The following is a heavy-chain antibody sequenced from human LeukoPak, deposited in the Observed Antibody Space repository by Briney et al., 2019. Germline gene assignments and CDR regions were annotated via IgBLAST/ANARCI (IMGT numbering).Heavy chain of an antibody. V-gene: IGHV4-39*07. Sequence: SETLSLTCSVSGGSINTTTYYWGWVRQSPGKGLEWIASIFYTGSAYYTPSLKSRVTISVDPSTNQFSLKLNSVTAADTAVYYCARVGTPLFLDYWGQGTLVTVTP. CDR3: ARVGTPLFLDY. D-gene: IGHD1-1*01. J-gene: IGHJ4*02. CDR2: IFYTGSA. CDR1: GGSINTTTYY.